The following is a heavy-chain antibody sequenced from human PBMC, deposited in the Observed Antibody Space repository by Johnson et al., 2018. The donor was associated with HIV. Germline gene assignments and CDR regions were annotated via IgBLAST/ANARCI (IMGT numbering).Heavy chain of an antibody. CDR1: GFTVNSNY. D-gene: IGHD3-3*01. CDR2: IYSGGAT. Sequence: VQLVESGGGLVQPGGSLRLSCGASGFTVNSNYMTWVRQAPGKGLEWVAVIYSGGATYYADSVKGRFTISRDNPKNTVYLQMNSLRAEDTAVYYCTRSYPGYYGTFDIWGQGTMVTVS. V-gene: IGHV3-66*01. CDR3: TRSYPGYYGTFDI. J-gene: IGHJ3*02.